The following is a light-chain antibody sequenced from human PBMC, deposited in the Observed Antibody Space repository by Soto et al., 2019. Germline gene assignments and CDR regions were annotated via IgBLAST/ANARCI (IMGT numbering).Light chain of an antibody. CDR3: QSYDSSLSGWV. CDR2: GNT. V-gene: IGLV1-40*01. J-gene: IGLJ2*01. CDR1: SSNIGSGHD. Sequence: QSVLTQPPSVSGAPGQRISISCTGSSSNIGSGHDVHWYKQRPGTAPRLLIYGNTNRPSGVPDRFVASKSDTSASLAITGLQADDEADYYCQSYDSSLSGWVFGGGTKLTVL.